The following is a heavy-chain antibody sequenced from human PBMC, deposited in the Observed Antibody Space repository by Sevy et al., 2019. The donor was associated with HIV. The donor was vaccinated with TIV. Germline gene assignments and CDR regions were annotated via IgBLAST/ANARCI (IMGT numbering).Heavy chain of an antibody. D-gene: IGHD3-22*01. Sequence: GGSLRLSCAASGFTFSSYAMSWVRQAPGKGLEWVSAISGSGGSTYYADSVKGRFTISRDNSKNTLYLQMNSLRAEDTAVYYCANDLSFHRTMIVVVLDYWGQGTLVTVSS. CDR1: GFTFSSYA. J-gene: IGHJ4*02. V-gene: IGHV3-23*01. CDR2: ISGSGGST. CDR3: ANDLSFHRTMIVVVLDY.